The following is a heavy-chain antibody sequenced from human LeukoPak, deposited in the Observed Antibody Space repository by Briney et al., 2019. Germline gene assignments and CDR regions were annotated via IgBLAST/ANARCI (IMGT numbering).Heavy chain of an antibody. D-gene: IGHD1-26*01. V-gene: IGHV3-43*02. CDR3: ARRSGSSSFDY. CDR2: ISGDGGST. CDR1: GFTFDDYA. J-gene: IGHJ4*02. Sequence: PGGSLRLSCAASGFTFDDYAMHWVRQAPGKGLEWVSLISGDGGSTYYADSVKGRFTISRDNAKNSLYLQMNSLRAEDTAVYYCARRSGSSSFDYWGQGTLVTVSS.